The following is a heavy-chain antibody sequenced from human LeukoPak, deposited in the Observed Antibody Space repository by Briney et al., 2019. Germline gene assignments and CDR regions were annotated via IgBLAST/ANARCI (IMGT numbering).Heavy chain of an antibody. CDR1: GGSISSSGYY. CDR3: ARMWGYCSSTSCYMGWFDP. Sequence: SETLSLTCTVSGGSISSSGYYWGWIRQPPGKGLEWIGSIYYSGTTYYNPSLKSRVTISVDTSKNQFSLKLSSVTAADTAVYYCARMWGYCSSTSCYMGWFDPWGQGTLVTVSS. D-gene: IGHD2-2*02. V-gene: IGHV4-39*07. CDR2: IYYSGTT. J-gene: IGHJ5*02.